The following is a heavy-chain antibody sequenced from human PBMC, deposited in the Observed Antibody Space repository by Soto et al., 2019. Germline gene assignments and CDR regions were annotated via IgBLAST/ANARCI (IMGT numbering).Heavy chain of an antibody. V-gene: IGHV4-30-4*01. Sequence: PSETLSLTCTVSGGSLSSGDYYWSWIRQPPGKGLEWIGYIYYSGSTYYNPSLKSRVAISVDTSKNQFSLKLSSVTAEDTAVYYCAPQPAHVIDYWGQGTLVTVSA. J-gene: IGHJ4*02. CDR3: APQPAHVIDY. D-gene: IGHD2-2*01. CDR2: IYYSGST. CDR1: GGSLSSGDYY.